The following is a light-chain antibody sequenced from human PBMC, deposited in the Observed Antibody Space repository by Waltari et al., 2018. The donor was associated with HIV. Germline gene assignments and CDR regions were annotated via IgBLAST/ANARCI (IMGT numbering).Light chain of an antibody. J-gene: IGLJ1*01. Sequence: SYVLLQIPSESVAPAQTAMVTRGGHTVGSNSVPWYQQKAGHPPTRVLYDDTDRPSGIPERFSGSNSGNTATLTISKVEVGDEADYYCHVWDSAGDGHVFGSGTKVTV. CDR1: TVGSNS. V-gene: IGLV3-21*02. CDR3: HVWDSAGDGHV. CDR2: DDT.